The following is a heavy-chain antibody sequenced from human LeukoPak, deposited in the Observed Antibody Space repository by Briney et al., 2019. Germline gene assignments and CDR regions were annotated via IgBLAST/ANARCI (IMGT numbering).Heavy chain of an antibody. D-gene: IGHD2-2*01. J-gene: IGHJ4*02. CDR3: ARPTYCSSTSCPGLNFDY. CDR2: MNPNSGNT. V-gene: IGHV1-8*01. Sequence: ASVKISCKASGYTFTSYDINWVRQATGQGLEWMGWMNPNSGNTGYAQKFQGRVTMTRNTSINTAYMELSSLRSEDTAVYYCARPTYCSSTSCPGLNFDYWGQGTLVTVSS. CDR1: GYTFTSYD.